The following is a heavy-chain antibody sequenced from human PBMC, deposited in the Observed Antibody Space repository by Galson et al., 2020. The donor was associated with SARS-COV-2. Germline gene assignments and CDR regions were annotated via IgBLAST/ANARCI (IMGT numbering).Heavy chain of an antibody. Sequence: SETLSLTCTVSGDSISRGDYWSWIRQHPGKGLEWIGNIHYSGDSYYNPSLKSRVTISLDTSKSQFSLKVTSVTAPDTAMYYCARDKSAHGPFDSWGQGTLVTVSS. CDR1: GDSISRGDY. CDR2: IHYSGDS. V-gene: IGHV4-31*03. J-gene: IGHJ4*02. D-gene: IGHD4-17*01. CDR3: ARDKSAHGPFDS.